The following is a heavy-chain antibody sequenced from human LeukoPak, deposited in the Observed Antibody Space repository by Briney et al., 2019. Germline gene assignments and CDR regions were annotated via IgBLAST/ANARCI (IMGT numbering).Heavy chain of an antibody. CDR3: AKVPGIIDSLEYYFDY. Sequence: PGGSLRLSCAASGFTFSSYAISWVRQAPGKGLEWVSAISGSGGSTYYADSVKGRFTISRDNSKNTLYLQMNSLRAEDTAVYYCAKVPGIIDSLEYYFDYWGQGTLVTVSS. CDR1: GFTFSSYA. J-gene: IGHJ4*02. CDR2: ISGSGGST. V-gene: IGHV3-23*01. D-gene: IGHD3-10*01.